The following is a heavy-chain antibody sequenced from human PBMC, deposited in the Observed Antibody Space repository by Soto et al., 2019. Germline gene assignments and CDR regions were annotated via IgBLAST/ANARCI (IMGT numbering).Heavy chain of an antibody. Sequence: QVQVVESGGGVVQPGTSLRLSCEASGFPFGSHGMHWVRQAPGKGLEWVGFIWYDGSHEDYAASVRGRFTISRDDSKNTLYLQMDNLRGEDTGIYYCARYVAATGAARWLDPWGQGTLVSVSS. V-gene: IGHV3-33*01. J-gene: IGHJ5*02. CDR1: GFPFGSHG. CDR3: ARYVAATGAARWLDP. CDR2: IWYDGSHE. D-gene: IGHD1-1*01.